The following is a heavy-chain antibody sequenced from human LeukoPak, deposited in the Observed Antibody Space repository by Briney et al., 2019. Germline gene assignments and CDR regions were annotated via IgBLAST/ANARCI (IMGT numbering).Heavy chain of an antibody. CDR3: ARGASGYSYG. V-gene: IGHV4-59*01. CDR2: IYYSGSA. D-gene: IGHD5-18*01. CDR1: GGSISSYY. Sequence: SETLSLTCTVSGGSISSYYWSWIRQPPGKGPEWIGYIYYSGSANYNPSLKSRVTISIDTSKNQFSLNLSSVTAADTAVYYCARGASGYSYGWGQGTLVTASS. J-gene: IGHJ4*02.